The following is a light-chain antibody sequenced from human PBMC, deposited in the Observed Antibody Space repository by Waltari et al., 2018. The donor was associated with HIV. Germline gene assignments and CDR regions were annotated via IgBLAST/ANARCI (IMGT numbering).Light chain of an antibody. V-gene: IGLV2-14*01. CDR1: TSDVGDYKY. CDR2: EVS. Sequence: QSALTQPASVSGSPGQSITISCTGTTSDVGDYKYVSWYQHHPGKAPKLMIYEVSNRPSGISNRFSGSKSGNTASLTISGLQAEDEADYYCSSYTTNNTGVFGGGTKVTVL. CDR3: SSYTTNNTGV. J-gene: IGLJ3*02.